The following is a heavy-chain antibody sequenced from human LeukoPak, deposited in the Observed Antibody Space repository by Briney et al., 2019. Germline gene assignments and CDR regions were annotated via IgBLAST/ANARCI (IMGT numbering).Heavy chain of an antibody. CDR3: ARPAYCGSGCLAV. D-gene: IGHD2-21*02. Sequence: PGGSLRLSCKASGYTFSTYWIGWVRQMPGKGLEWMGIIYPDDSDTRYSPSFQGQVTISADKSINTAYLQWSSLKASDTAMYYCARPAYCGSGCLAVWGQGTLVTVSS. CDR2: IYPDDSDT. V-gene: IGHV5-51*01. CDR1: GYTFSTYW. J-gene: IGHJ4*02.